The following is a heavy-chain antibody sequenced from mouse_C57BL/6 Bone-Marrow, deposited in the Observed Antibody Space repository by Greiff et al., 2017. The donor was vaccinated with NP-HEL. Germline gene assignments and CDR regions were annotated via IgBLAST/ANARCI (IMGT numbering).Heavy chain of an antibody. CDR1: GFTFSSYG. D-gene: IGHD2-4*01. V-gene: IGHV5-6*01. CDR2: ISSGGSYT. Sequence: EVQVVESGGDLVKPGGSLKLSCAASGFTFSSYGMSWVRQTPDKRLEWVATISSGGSYTYYPDSVKGRFTISRDNAKNTLYLQMSSLKSEDTAMYYCASHYDYDVAWFAYWGRGTLVTVSA. J-gene: IGHJ3*01. CDR3: ASHYDYDVAWFAY.